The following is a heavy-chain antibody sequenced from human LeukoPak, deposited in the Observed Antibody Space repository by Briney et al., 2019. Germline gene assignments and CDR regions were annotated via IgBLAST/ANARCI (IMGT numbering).Heavy chain of an antibody. J-gene: IGHJ6*02. CDR2: INHSGST. D-gene: IGHD3-10*01. CDR3: ATTYYSTKMHYYYGMDV. Sequence: PSETLSLTCAVYGGSFSGYYWSWIRQPPGKGLEWIGEINHSGSTNYNPSLKSRVTISVDTSKNQFSLKLSSVTAADTAVYYCATTYYSTKMHYYYGMDVWGQGTTVTVSS. CDR1: GGSFSGYY. V-gene: IGHV4-34*01.